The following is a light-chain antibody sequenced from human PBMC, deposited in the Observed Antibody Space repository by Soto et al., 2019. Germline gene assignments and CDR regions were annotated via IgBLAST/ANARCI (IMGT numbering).Light chain of an antibody. CDR1: SSDVGAYNY. V-gene: IGLV2-8*01. CDR2: EVS. Sequence: QSALTQPPSASGSPDQSVTISCSGTSSDVGAYNYVSWYQQHPGKAPRLLIYEVSQRPSGVPDRFSGSKSANTASLTVSGLQPEDEADYYCSSYAGTNNLLYVFGTGTKVTVL. J-gene: IGLJ1*01. CDR3: SSYAGTNNLLYV.